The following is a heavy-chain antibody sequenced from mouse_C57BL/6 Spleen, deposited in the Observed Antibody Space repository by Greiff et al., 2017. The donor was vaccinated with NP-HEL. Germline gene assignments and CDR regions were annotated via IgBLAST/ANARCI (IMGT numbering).Heavy chain of an antibody. CDR3: ARSDYYDYDWFAY. D-gene: IGHD2-4*01. V-gene: IGHV1-7*01. CDR2: INPSSGYT. J-gene: IGHJ3*01. CDR1: GYTFTSYW. Sequence: QVQLKQSGAELAKPGASVKLSCKASGYTFTSYWMHWVKQRPGQGLEWIGYINPSSGYTKYNQKFKDKATLTADKSSSTAYMQLSSLTYEDSAVYDCARSDYYDYDWFAYWGQGTLVTVSA.